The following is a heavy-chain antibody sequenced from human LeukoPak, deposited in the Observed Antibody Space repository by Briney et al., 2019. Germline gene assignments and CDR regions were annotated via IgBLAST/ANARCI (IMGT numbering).Heavy chain of an antibody. CDR3: AREFGSGWYANYYVDV. D-gene: IGHD6-19*01. J-gene: IGHJ6*03. CDR2: IYTSGST. Sequence: SETLSLTCTVSGGSISSYYWSWIRQPAGKGLEWIGRIYTSGSTNYNPSLKSRVTISVDKSKNQFSLKLSSVTAADTAVYYCAREFGSGWYANYYVDVWGKGTTVTVSS. V-gene: IGHV4-4*07. CDR1: GGSISSYY.